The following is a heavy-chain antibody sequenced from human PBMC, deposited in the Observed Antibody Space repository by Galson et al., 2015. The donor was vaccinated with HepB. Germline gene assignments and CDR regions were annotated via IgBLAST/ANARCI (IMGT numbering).Heavy chain of an antibody. CDR1: GFTFSSYA. CDR2: ISGSGGST. J-gene: IGHJ6*02. Sequence: SLRLSCAASGFTFSSYAMSWVRQAPGKGLEWVSAISGSGGSTYYADSVKGRFTISRDNSKNTLYLQMNSLRAEDTAVYYCAGGVAAREDYYYYYGMDVWGQGTTVTVSS. CDR3: AGGVAAREDYYYYYGMDV. V-gene: IGHV3-23*01. D-gene: IGHD6-6*01.